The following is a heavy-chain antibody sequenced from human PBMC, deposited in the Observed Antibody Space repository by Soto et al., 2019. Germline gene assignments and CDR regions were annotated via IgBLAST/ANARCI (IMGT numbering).Heavy chain of an antibody. V-gene: IGHV3-21*01. CDR3: ANPVAAAGRVHDY. D-gene: IGHD6-13*01. Sequence: PGGSLRLSCAASGFTFSSYSMNWVRQAPGKGLEWVSSISSSSSYIYYADSVKGRFTISRDNAKNSLYLQMNSLRAEDTAVYYCANPVAAAGRVHDYWGQGTLVTVSS. CDR2: ISSSSSYI. J-gene: IGHJ4*02. CDR1: GFTFSSYS.